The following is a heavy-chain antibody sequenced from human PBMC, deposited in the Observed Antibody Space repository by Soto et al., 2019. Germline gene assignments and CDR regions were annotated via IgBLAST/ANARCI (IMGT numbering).Heavy chain of an antibody. Sequence: PSETLSLTCTVSGGSISSGGYYWSWIRQHPGKGLEWIGYIYYSGSTYYSPALKSRILISIDTSKNQFSLSLTSVTAADTAVYYCARDAPGVAPFWGQGPLVTVSS. D-gene: IGHD2-8*01. V-gene: IGHV4-31*03. CDR2: IYYSGST. CDR1: GGSISSGGYY. CDR3: ARDAPGVAPF. J-gene: IGHJ4*02.